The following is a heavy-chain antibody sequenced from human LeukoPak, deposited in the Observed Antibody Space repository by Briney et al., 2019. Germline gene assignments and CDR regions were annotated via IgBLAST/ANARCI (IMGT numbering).Heavy chain of an antibody. D-gene: IGHD1-26*01. J-gene: IGHJ3*02. CDR3: ARLYRATDAFDI. Sequence: SETLSLTCTVSGGSISSYYWSWIRQPPGKGLEWIGYIYYSGSTNYNPSLKSRVTIPVDTSKNQFSLKLSSVTAADTAVYYCARLYRATDAFDIWGQGTMVTVSS. CDR2: IYYSGST. CDR1: GGSISSYY. V-gene: IGHV4-59*08.